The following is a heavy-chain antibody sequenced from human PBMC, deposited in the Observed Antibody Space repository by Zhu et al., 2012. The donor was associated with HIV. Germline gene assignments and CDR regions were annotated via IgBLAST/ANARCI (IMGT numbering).Heavy chain of an antibody. CDR2: INHSGST. CDR3: ARARDSGSYGLDWLDP. D-gene: IGHD1-26*01. CDR1: GGSFSNYY. Sequence: QVQLQQWGAGLLKPSETLSLTCAVYGGSFSNYYWSWIRQPPGKGLEWIGEINHSGSTNYNPSLKSRITISVDTSKNQFSLNLSSVTAADTAVYYCARARDSGSYGLDWLDPWGQGTLVTVSS. V-gene: IGHV4-34*01. J-gene: IGHJ5*02.